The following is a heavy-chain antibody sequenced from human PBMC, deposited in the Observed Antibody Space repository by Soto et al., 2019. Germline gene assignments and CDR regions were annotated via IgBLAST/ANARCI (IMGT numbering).Heavy chain of an antibody. J-gene: IGHJ4*02. CDR3: ARGPRVSSTGTGAH. CDR2: ISDDGSTA. CDR1: GFTFSAYW. V-gene: IGHV3-74*01. D-gene: IGHD1-1*01. Sequence: GGSLRLSCSASGFTFSAYWMHWVRQVPGKGLTWVSRISDDGSTATYADSVKGRFVISRDNAKNSLYLEMNTLRADDSGLYYCARGPRVSSTGTGAHWGRGTLVTVAS.